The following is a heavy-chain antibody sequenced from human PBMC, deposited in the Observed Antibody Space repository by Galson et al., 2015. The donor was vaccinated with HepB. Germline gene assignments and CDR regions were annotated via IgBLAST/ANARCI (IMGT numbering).Heavy chain of an antibody. CDR2: ISSGSGTI. J-gene: IGHJ4*02. Sequence: SLRLSCAASGFTFSSYSMNWVRQAPGKGLEWISHISSGSGTIYYADSVKGRFTISRDNAKNSLYLHMNSLRDEDTAVYYCTRPGNWGPDEYWGQGTLVTVSS. CDR3: TRPGNWGPDEY. V-gene: IGHV3-48*02. CDR1: GFTFSSYS. D-gene: IGHD7-27*01.